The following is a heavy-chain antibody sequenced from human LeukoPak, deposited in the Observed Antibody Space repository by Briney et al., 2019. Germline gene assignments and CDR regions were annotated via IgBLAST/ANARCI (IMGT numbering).Heavy chain of an antibody. CDR2: INSDGSTT. CDR3: ASRGATSGLGY. CDR1: GFTFSIYW. J-gene: IGHJ4*02. Sequence: GGSLRLSCAASGFTFSIYWMHCVRHAPGKGLVWVSRINSDGSTTTYADSVKGRFTISRDNAKNTLYLQMNSLRAEDTAVYFRASRGATSGLGYWGQGTLVTVSS. V-gene: IGHV3-74*01.